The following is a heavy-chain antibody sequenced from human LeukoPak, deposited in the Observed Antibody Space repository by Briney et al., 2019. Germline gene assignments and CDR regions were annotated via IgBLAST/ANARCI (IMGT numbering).Heavy chain of an antibody. D-gene: IGHD5-24*01. CDR2: IYYSGST. Sequence: SETLSPTCTVSGGSISSYYWSWIRQPPGKGLEWIGYIYYSGSTNYNPSLKSRVTISVDTSKNQFSLKLSSVTAADTAVYYCASLRGMATMHDWGQGTLVTVSS. J-gene: IGHJ4*02. CDR1: GGSISSYY. CDR3: ASLRGMATMHD. V-gene: IGHV4-59*08.